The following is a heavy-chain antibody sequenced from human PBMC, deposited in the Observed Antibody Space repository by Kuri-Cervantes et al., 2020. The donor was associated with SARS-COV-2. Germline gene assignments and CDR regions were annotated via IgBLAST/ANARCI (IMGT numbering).Heavy chain of an antibody. D-gene: IGHD3-10*01. CDR1: GYTFTNYY. CDR3: ARGRRGKTLDY. J-gene: IGHJ4*02. CDR2: INPSGGGT. V-gene: IGHV1-46*01. Sequence: ASVKVSCKASGYTFTNYYIHWVRQAPGQGLEWLGIINPSGGGTTYAQKFQGRVTLTRDTSTSTVYMQLSSLRSEDTAVYYCARGRRGKTLDYWGQGTLVTVSS.